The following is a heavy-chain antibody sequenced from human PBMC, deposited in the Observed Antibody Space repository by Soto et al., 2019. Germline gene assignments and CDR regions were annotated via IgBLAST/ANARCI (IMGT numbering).Heavy chain of an antibody. J-gene: IGHJ6*02. V-gene: IGHV1-18*01. Sequence: ASVKVSCKASGNIITSSGISWVRQAPGQGLEWMGWISTHNDNTHYAQNLQGRVTMTTDTSTSTAYMELRSLRSDDTAVYYCARGLYSGTYNGYYYYYGMDVWGQGTTVTVSS. CDR2: ISTHNDNT. CDR3: ARGLYSGTYNGYYYYYGMDV. D-gene: IGHD1-26*01. CDR1: GNIITSSG.